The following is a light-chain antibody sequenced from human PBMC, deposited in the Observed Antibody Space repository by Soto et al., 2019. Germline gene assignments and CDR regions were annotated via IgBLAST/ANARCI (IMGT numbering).Light chain of an antibody. CDR1: QSVRSN. CDR2: GAS. CDR3: QQYNNWPLWT. J-gene: IGKJ1*01. V-gene: IGKV3-15*01. Sequence: EIVMTQSPATLSVSPGERATLSCRASQSVRSNLAWYQQKPGQAPRLLIYGASTRATGIPARFSGSGSGTEFTLTISSLQSEDVAVYYCQQYNNWPLWTFGQGTKVEIK.